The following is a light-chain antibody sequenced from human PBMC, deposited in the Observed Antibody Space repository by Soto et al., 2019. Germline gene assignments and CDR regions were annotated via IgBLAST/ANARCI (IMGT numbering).Light chain of an antibody. CDR2: EVS. CDR3: SSYASSNNFVV. Sequence: QSVLTQPPSASGSPGQSVTISCTGTSSDVGGYNYVSWYQQHPGKAPKLMIYEVSKRPSGVPDRFSGSKSGNTASLTVSGLQAEDEADYYCSSYASSNNFVVFGGGTKLAV. V-gene: IGLV2-8*01. J-gene: IGLJ2*01. CDR1: SSDVGGYNY.